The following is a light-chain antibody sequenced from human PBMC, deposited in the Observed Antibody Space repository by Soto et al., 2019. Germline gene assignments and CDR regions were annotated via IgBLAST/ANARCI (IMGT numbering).Light chain of an antibody. V-gene: IGLV2-14*03. Sequence: QSALTQPASVSGSPGQSITISCTGTSSDIGGYNYVSWYQQHPGKAPKLIISDVSNRPSGVSNRFSGSKSGNTASLTISGLQAEDEADYYCSSYTSSITRVFGRGTQLTVL. CDR3: SSYTSSITRV. CDR1: SSDIGGYNY. CDR2: DVS. J-gene: IGLJ2*01.